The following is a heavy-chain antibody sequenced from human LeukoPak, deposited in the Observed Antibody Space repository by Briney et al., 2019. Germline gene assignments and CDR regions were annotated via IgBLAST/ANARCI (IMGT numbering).Heavy chain of an antibody. D-gene: IGHD6-19*01. Sequence: GGSLRLSCAASGFTFSSYNMNWVRQAPGKGLEWVSSISASSSSYIYYADSVKGRFTTSRDNAKNSLYLQMNSLRVEDTAVYYCARDGWVDSWGQGTLVTVSS. V-gene: IGHV3-21*01. J-gene: IGHJ4*02. CDR2: ISASSSSYI. CDR3: ARDGWVDS. CDR1: GFTFSSYN.